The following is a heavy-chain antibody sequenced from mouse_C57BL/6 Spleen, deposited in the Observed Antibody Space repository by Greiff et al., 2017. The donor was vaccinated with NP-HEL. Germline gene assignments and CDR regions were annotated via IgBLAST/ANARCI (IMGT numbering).Heavy chain of an antibody. CDR1: GFTFSSYG. V-gene: IGHV5-6*01. CDR2: ISSGGSYT. J-gene: IGHJ2*01. Sequence: EVKLQESGGDLVKPGGSLKLSCAASGFTFSSYGMSWVRQTPDKRLEWVATISSGGSYTYYPDSVKGRFTISRDNAKNTLYLQMSSLKSEDTAMYYCARLGGTTVVAKNYFDYWGQGTTLTVSS. D-gene: IGHD1-1*01. CDR3: ARLGGTTVVAKNYFDY.